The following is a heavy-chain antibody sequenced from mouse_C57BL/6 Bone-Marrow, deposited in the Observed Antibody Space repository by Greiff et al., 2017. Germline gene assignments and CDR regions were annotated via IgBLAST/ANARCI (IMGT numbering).Heavy chain of an antibody. CDR1: GFNIKDDY. Sequence: EVQLVESGAELVRPGASVKLTCTASGFNIKDDYIHWVKQRPEQGLEWIGWLDPEIGDTEYASKFQGKATITSDTSSNTAYLQLSSLTSEDTAVYYCSSFDGNYFDFWGQGTPLTVGS. CDR3: SSFDGNYFDF. D-gene: IGHD2-3*01. CDR2: LDPEIGDT. J-gene: IGHJ2*01. V-gene: IGHV14-4*01.